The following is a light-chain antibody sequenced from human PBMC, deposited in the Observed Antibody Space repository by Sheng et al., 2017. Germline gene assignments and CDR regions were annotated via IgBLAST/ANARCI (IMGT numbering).Light chain of an antibody. CDR1: SSDIGTYNY. CDR3: SSYSSSTNVV. V-gene: IGLV2-14*03. Sequence: QSALTQPAAVSGSPGQSITISCTGTSSDIGTYNYVSWYQQHPGKAPKMMIYDVSNRPSGVSNRFSGSKSGDTASLTISGLQAEDEVDYYCSSYSSSTNVVFGGGTKLTVL. CDR2: DVS. J-gene: IGLJ2*01.